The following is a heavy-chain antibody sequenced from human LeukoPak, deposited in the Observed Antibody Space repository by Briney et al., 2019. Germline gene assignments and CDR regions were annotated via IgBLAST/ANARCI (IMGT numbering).Heavy chain of an antibody. D-gene: IGHD3-22*01. J-gene: IGHJ4*02. CDR3: ARHRYGSSGYYRD. CDR2: IYYSGST. CDR1: GRSISSYY. V-gene: IGHV4-59*08. Sequence: PSETLSLTCTVSGRSISSYYWSWIRHPPGEGLEWIGYIYYSGSTTYNPSLKSRVTISVDTSKKQFSLKLSSVTAADTAVYCWARHRYGSSGYYRDWGQGTLVTVSS.